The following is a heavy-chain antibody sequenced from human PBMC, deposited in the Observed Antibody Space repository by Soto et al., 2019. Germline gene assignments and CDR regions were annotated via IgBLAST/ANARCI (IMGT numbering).Heavy chain of an antibody. V-gene: IGHV4-30-4*01. CDR1: GGTISSGDYY. D-gene: IGHD2-21*02. Sequence: SETLSLTCTVSGGTISSGDYYWSWIRQPPGKGLEWIGYIYYSGSTYYNPSLKSRVTISVDTSKNQFSLKLSSVTAADTVVYYCARDLNIVGLTAWYNCFGPWGQGTLLAASS. CDR2: IYYSGST. CDR3: ARDLNIVGLTAWYNCFGP. J-gene: IGHJ5*02.